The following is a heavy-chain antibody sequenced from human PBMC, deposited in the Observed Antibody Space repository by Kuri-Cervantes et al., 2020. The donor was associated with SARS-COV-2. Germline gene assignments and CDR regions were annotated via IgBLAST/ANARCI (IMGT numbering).Heavy chain of an antibody. J-gene: IGHJ3*02. CDR1: GFTFSSYA. CDR2: ISYDGSNK. Sequence: GSLRLSCAASGFTFSSYAMHWVRQAPGKGLEWVAVISYDGSNKYYADSVKGRFTISRDNSKKTLCLQMNSLRAEDTAVYYCAKAQSYGDYFRYAFEGHNDAFDIWGQETRVTVSS. V-gene: IGHV3-30*04. CDR3: AKAQSYGDYFRYAFEGHNDAFDI. D-gene: IGHD4-17*01.